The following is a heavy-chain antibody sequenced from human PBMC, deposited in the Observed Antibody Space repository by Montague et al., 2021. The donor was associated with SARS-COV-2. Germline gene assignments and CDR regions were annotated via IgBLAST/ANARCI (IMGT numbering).Heavy chain of an antibody. J-gene: IGHJ2*01. CDR3: ARGLDYYDFWSGYYPAYWYFDL. CDR2: IYTSGST. CDR1: GDSIKKEHYY. D-gene: IGHD3-3*01. Sequence: SETLSLTCTVSGDSIKKEHYYWSWIRQPTGKGLEWITYIYTSGSTNYNPSLKSRVTMSVDTSKNQFSLKLSSVTAADTAVYYCARGLDYYDFWSGYYPAYWYFDLWGRGTLVTVSS. V-gene: IGHV4-4*09.